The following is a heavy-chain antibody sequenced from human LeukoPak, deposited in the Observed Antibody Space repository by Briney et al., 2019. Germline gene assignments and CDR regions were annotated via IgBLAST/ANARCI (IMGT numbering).Heavy chain of an antibody. D-gene: IGHD1-20*01. CDR2: ISSYNCNT. Sequence: AAVKVSFKDSGYTLTMYGISWGRQAPGEGRGWMGWISSYNCNTNYAQKLQDSVTMTTDTSTSTAYMEVRSLRSDDTAVYYRARDPYYNWSEVGFDYWGQGTLVTVSS. CDR3: ARDPYYNWSEVGFDY. J-gene: IGHJ4*02. CDR1: GYTLTMYG. V-gene: IGHV1-18*01.